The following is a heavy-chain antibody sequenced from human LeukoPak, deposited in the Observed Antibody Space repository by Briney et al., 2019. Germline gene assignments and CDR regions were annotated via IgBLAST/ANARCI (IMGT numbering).Heavy chain of an antibody. CDR3: AGYDFWSGYFPH. V-gene: IGHV4-59*01. Sequence: SETLSLTCTVPGGSISSYYWSWIRQPPGKGLEWIGYIYYSGSTNYNPSLKSRVTISVDTSKNQFSLKLSSVTAADTAVYYCAGYDFWSGYFPHWGQGTLVTVSS. J-gene: IGHJ4*02. CDR1: GGSISSYY. D-gene: IGHD3/OR15-3a*01. CDR2: IYYSGST.